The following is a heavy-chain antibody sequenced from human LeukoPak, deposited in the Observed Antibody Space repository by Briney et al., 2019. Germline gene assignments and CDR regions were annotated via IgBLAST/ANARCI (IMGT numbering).Heavy chain of an antibody. J-gene: IGHJ5*02. CDR2: MNPNSGNT. CDR3: ALSGSPMFHWYNWFDP. D-gene: IGHD1-26*01. V-gene: IGHV1-8*01. Sequence: ASVKVSCKASGYTFTSYDINWVRQATGQGLEWMGWMNPNSGNTGYAQKFQGRVTMTRNTSISTAYMELSSLRSEDTAVYYCALSGSPMFHWYNWFDPRGQGTLVTVSS. CDR1: GYTFTSYD.